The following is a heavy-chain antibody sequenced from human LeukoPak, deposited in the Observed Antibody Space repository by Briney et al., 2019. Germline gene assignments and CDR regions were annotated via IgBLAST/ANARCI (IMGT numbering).Heavy chain of an antibody. CDR3: SRQYTGVDY. CDR2: IYYSGST. CDR1: GGSISSSSYY. V-gene: IGHV4-39*01. Sequence: SETLSLTCTVSGGSISSSSYYWGWIRQPPGKGLEWIGSIYYSGSTYYNPSLKSRVTISVDTSKNQFSLRLSSVTAADTAVYYCSRQYTGVDYWGQGTLVTVSS. D-gene: IGHD2-2*02. J-gene: IGHJ4*02.